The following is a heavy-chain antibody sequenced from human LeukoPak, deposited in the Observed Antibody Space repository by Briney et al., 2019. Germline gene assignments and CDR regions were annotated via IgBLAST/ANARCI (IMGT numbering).Heavy chain of an antibody. V-gene: IGHV5-10-1*01. J-gene: IGHJ5*02. Sequence: GESLQISCKGSGYSFTSYWISWVRQMPGKGLEWMGRIDPSDSYTNYSPSFQGHVTISADKSISTAYLQWSSLKASDTAMYYCARSGGVADWFDPWGQGTLVTVSS. CDR3: ARSGGVADWFDP. D-gene: IGHD2-8*02. CDR1: GYSFTSYW. CDR2: IDPSDSYT.